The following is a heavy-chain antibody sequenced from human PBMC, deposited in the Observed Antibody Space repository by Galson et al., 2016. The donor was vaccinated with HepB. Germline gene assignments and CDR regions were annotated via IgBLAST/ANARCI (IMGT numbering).Heavy chain of an antibody. J-gene: IGHJ6*01. D-gene: IGHD3-10*01. V-gene: IGHV1-3*01. Sequence: SVKVSCKGSGYTFTTYAMHWVRQAPGQRFEWMGMSNAGNGDPKYSQKFEGRVTISRDTSESTVYMELSSLIFEDTAVYHCERGSGTYYNKYYGMDVWGQGTTVTVSS. CDR1: GYTFTTYA. CDR2: SNAGNGDP. CDR3: ERGSGTYYNKYYGMDV.